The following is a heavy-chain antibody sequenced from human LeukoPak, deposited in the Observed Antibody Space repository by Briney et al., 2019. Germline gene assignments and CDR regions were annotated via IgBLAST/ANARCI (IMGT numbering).Heavy chain of an antibody. D-gene: IGHD1-26*01. CDR3: ARDSGSYYGGGGYYFDY. J-gene: IGHJ4*02. V-gene: IGHV1-18*01. CDR1: GYTFTSYG. CDR2: ISAYNGNT. Sequence: ASVKVSCKASGYTFTSYGISWVRQAPGQGLEWTGWISAYNGNTNYAQKLQGRVTMTTDTSTSPAYMELRSLRSDDTAVYYCARDSGSYYGGGGYYFDYWGQGTLVTVSS.